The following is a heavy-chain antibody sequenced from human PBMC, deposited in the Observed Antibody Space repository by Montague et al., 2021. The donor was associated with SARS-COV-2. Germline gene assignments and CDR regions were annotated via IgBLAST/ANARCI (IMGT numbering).Heavy chain of an antibody. V-gene: IGHV4-39*01. CDR3: ASPTYYYDSSGSDAFDI. Sequence: SETLSLTCTVSGGSISSSSYYWGWIRQPPGKGLEWIGSIYYSGSTYYNTSLKSRVTISVDTSKNQFSLKLSSVAAADTAVYYCASPTYYYDSSGSDAFDIWGQGTMVTVSS. D-gene: IGHD3-22*01. CDR2: IYYSGST. CDR1: GGSISSSSYY. J-gene: IGHJ3*02.